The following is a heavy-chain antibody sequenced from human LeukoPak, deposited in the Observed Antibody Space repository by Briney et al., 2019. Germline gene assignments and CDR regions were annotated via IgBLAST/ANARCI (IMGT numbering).Heavy chain of an antibody. D-gene: IGHD5-18*01. V-gene: IGHV3-23*01. J-gene: IGHJ4*02. CDR1: GFTFGDYA. CDR2: ISGSGGST. CDR3: AKDFVGYSYGFDY. Sequence: GSLRLSCTTSGFTFGDYAMSWVRQAPGKGLEWVSAISGSGGSTYYADSVKGRFTISRDNSKNTLYLQMNSLRAEDTAVYYCAKDFVGYSYGFDYWGQGTLVTVSS.